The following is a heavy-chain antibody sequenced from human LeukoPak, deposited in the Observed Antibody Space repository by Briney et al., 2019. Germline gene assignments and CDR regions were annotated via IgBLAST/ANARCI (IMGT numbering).Heavy chain of an antibody. J-gene: IGHJ4*02. D-gene: IGHD1-1*01. V-gene: IGHV3-53*01. CDR1: GFTVSSKN. Sequence: GGSLRLSCAASGFTVSSKNMSWVRQAPGKGLEWVSIIYIGGGTDYADSVKGRFTISRDNSKNTLYLQMNSLRAEDTAVYYCARGYGYYWDQGTRVTVSS. CDR2: IYIGGGT. CDR3: ARGYGYY.